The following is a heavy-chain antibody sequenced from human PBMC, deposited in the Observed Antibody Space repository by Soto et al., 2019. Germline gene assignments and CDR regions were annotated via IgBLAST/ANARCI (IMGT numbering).Heavy chain of an antibody. Sequence: QVQVVQSGVEVRRPGSSVKVSCKASGDTFKNCVISWVRQAPGQGLEWMGGIIPLFGTTDFAQRFQGRLKITTDESTPTAYMELSRLRSEDTATYYCAAELGFGKLSVVWGQGTTVIVSS. CDR3: AAELGFGKLSVV. CDR1: GDTFKNCV. V-gene: IGHV1-69*01. J-gene: IGHJ6*02. CDR2: IIPLFGTT. D-gene: IGHD3-10*01.